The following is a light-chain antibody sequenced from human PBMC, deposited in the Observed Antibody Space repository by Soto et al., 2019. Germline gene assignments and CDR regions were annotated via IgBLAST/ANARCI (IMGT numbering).Light chain of an antibody. J-gene: IGKJ4*01. CDR2: GAS. V-gene: IGKV3-20*01. CDR3: QQYASSPLT. CDR1: QTVSSSY. Sequence: EIVLTQSPGTLSLSPGERATLSCRASQTVSSSYLAWYQQEPGQAPRLLIYGASSRATGIPDRFSGSGSGTDFTLTISRLEPEDFAVFYCQQYASSPLTFGGGTKVDIK.